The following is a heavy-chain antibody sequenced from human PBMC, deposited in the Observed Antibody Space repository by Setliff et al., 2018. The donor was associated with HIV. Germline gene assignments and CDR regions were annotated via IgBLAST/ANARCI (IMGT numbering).Heavy chain of an antibody. V-gene: IGHV1-18*04. J-gene: IGHJ3*01. Sequence: SVKVSCKASGFTFTGYYLHWVRQAPGQGLEWMGWISGFNGNTKYGQKLQGRVTMTTDTSTSTVYMELRSLRSDDTAVYYCARVPYRSAWFSGGHDAFDVWGQGTMVTVSS. CDR3: ARVPYRSAWFSGGHDAFDV. CDR2: ISGFNGNT. CDR1: GFTFTGYY. D-gene: IGHD6-19*01.